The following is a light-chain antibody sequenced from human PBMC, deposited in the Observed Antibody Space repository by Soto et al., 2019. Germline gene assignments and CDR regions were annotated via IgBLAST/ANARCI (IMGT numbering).Light chain of an antibody. CDR3: QQSYMTPLT. V-gene: IGKV1-39*01. CDR1: QNMRTY. Sequence: DIQMTQSPSSLSASVGDRVNITCRASQNMRTYLSWYQQKPGKAPKLLIYAASTLQVGVPVRFSGSGSGTEFTLTISSLQPEDFASYYCQQSYMTPLTLGGGTKVDIK. J-gene: IGKJ4*01. CDR2: AAS.